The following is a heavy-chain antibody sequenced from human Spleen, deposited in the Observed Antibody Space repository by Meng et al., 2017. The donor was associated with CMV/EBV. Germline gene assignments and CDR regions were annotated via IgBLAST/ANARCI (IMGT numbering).Heavy chain of an antibody. CDR1: GFTFSSYW. Sequence: GESLKISCAASGFTFSSYWMPWVRRAPGKGLEWVANIKQDGSEQYYADSVRGRFTISRDNAKNSLYLQMNSLRAEDTAVYYCARGDEYSSSCGDYWGQGTLVTVSS. J-gene: IGHJ4*02. D-gene: IGHD6-6*01. CDR2: IKQDGSEQ. V-gene: IGHV3-7*01. CDR3: ARGDEYSSSCGDY.